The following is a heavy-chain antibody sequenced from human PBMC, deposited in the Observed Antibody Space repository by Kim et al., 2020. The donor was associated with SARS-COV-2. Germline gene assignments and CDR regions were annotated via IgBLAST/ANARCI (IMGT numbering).Heavy chain of an antibody. D-gene: IGHD5-12*01. Sequence: DYAEPLKGRLPISRDDSKNTLYLQMNSLKTEDTAVYYCTTGEDGYNYAYWGQGTLVTVSS. J-gene: IGHJ4*02. V-gene: IGHV3-15*01. CDR3: TTGEDGYNYAY.